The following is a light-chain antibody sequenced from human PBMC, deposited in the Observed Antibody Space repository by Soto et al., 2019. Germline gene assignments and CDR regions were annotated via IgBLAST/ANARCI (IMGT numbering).Light chain of an antibody. J-gene: IGKJ5*01. Sequence: VMTQSPATLSVSPGERVTLSCRSSQSVGDNLAWFQQKPGQGPRILIYGASTRATGIPVRFSGSGSETDFPLTISSLRSEDSAVYLCQQYNNWPITFGQGIRLEI. CDR3: QQYNNWPIT. V-gene: IGKV3-15*01. CDR1: QSVGDN. CDR2: GAS.